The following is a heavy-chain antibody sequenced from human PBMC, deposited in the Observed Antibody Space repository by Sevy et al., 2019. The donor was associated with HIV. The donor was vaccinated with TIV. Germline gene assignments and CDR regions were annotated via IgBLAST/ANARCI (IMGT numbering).Heavy chain of an antibody. CDR1: GGSISSYY. V-gene: IGHV4-59*01. CDR2: IYYSGST. J-gene: IGHJ6*03. CDR3: ARTVRGYDLVGFGRYYYYYMDV. D-gene: IGHD5-12*01. Sequence: SETLSLTCTVSGGSISSYYWSWIRQPPGKGLEWIGYIYYSGSTNYNPSLKSRVTISVDTSKNQFSLKLSSVTAADMAVYYCARTVRGYDLVGFGRYYYYYMDVWGKGTTVTVSS.